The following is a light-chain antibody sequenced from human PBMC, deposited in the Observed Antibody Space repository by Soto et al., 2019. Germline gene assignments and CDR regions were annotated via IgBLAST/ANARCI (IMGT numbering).Light chain of an antibody. V-gene: IGLV1-51*02. CDR3: GTWDSSLSAYV. J-gene: IGLJ1*01. CDR1: SSNIGNNY. Sequence: QSVLTQPSSVSAAPGKKVTISCSGSSSNIGNNYVSWYQQLPGTAPKLLIYENNKRPSGIPDRFSGSKSGTSATLGITGLQTGDEADYYCGTWDSSLSAYVFGTGTKVTVL. CDR2: ENN.